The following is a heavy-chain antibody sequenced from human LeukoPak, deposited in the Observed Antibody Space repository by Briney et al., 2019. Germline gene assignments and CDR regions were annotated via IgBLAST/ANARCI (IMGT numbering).Heavy chain of an antibody. Sequence: GGSLRLSCAASGFTFSTSWMYWVRQAPGKGLVWVARVNPDETVSTYADSVKGRFTISRDNAKNTLYLQMSSLRADDSAMYYCARATMGTLDYWGQGTLVTVSS. CDR1: GFTFSTSW. D-gene: IGHD1/OR15-1a*01. CDR2: VNPDETVS. V-gene: IGHV3-74*03. J-gene: IGHJ4*02. CDR3: ARATMGTLDY.